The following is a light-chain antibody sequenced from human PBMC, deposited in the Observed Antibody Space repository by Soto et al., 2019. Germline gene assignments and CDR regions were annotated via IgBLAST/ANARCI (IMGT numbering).Light chain of an antibody. CDR3: SSFSSDNTAL. Sequence: QSALTQPASVSGSPGQSVTISCTGTSGDVGAYNLVSWYQQHPGNAPKLVIYEVSKRPSGISHRFSGSKSGNTASLTISGLQADDESDYYCSSFSSDNTALFGGGTKLTVL. V-gene: IGLV2-14*01. J-gene: IGLJ2*01. CDR1: SGDVGAYNL. CDR2: EVS.